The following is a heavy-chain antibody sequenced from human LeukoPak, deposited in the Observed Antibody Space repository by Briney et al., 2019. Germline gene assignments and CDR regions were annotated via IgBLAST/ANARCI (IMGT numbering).Heavy chain of an antibody. D-gene: IGHD5-12*01. V-gene: IGHV3-23*01. Sequence: GGSLRLSCAASGFTSSSYAMSWVRQAPGKGLEWVSALSGSGGSTYYVDSVKGRFTISRDNSKNSLYLQMNSLRAEDTAVYYCARLRLRFGWFDPWGQGTLVTVSS. J-gene: IGHJ5*02. CDR1: GFTSSSYA. CDR2: LSGSGGST. CDR3: ARLRLRFGWFDP.